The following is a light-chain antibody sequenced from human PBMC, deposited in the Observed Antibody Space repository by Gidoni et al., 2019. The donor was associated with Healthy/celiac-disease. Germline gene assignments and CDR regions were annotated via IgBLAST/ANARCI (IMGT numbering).Light chain of an antibody. CDR2: KDS. J-gene: IGLJ2*01. CDR1: ALPKQY. CDR3: QSADSSVV. Sequence: SYELTQPPSLSVSPGQTARITSSGDALPKQYAYWYQQKPGQAPVLVIYKDSERPSGIPERFSGSSSGKTVTLTISGVQAEDEADYYCQSADSSVVFGGGTKLTVL. V-gene: IGLV3-25*03.